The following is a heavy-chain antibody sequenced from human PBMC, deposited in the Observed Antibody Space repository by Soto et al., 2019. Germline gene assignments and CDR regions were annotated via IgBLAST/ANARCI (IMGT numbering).Heavy chain of an antibody. J-gene: IGHJ4*02. V-gene: IGHV4-39*01. Sequence: QLQLQESGPGLVKPSETLSLTCTVSGGSISSSSYYWGWIRQPPGKGLEWIGSIYYSGSTYYNPSLKSRVTISVDTSKNQFSLKLSSVTAADTAVYYCARQPIYIIAVADTTVDYWGQGTLVTVSS. CDR2: IYYSGST. D-gene: IGHD6-19*01. CDR1: GGSISSSSYY. CDR3: ARQPIYIIAVADTTVDY.